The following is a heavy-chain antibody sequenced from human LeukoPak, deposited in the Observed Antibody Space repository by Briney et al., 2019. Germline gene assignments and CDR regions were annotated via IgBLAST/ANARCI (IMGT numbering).Heavy chain of an antibody. V-gene: IGHV3-30*18. Sequence: GGSLRLSYAASGFTFSSYGMHWVRQAPGKGLEWVAVISYDGSNKYYADSVKGRFTISRDNAKNSLYLQMNSLRAEDTAVYYCAELGITMIGGVWGKGTTVTISS. CDR1: GFTFSSYG. CDR3: AELGITMIGGV. CDR2: ISYDGSNK. D-gene: IGHD3-10*02. J-gene: IGHJ6*04.